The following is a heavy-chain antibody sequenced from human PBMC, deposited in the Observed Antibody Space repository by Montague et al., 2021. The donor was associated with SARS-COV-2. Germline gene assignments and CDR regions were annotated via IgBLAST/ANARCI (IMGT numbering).Heavy chain of an antibody. J-gene: IGHJ4*02. V-gene: IGHV4-61*01. D-gene: IGHD3-10*01. CDR1: SDSVSSGKYF. CDR2: IFYTGSA. CDR3: ARVGNYLGVY. Sequence: SETLSLTCTVSSDSVSSGKYFWTWIRQPPGKGLEWIGYIFYTGSANYNPSLKSRVTISVDTSNNQFSLNLKSMSAADTAVYYCARVGNYLGVYWGQGTLVTVSS.